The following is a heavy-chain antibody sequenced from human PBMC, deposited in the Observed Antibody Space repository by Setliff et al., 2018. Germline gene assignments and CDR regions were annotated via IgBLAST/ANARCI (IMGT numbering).Heavy chain of an antibody. CDR1: GYTFTDYY. J-gene: IGHJ3*02. D-gene: IGHD2-2*01. Sequence: GASVKVSCKASGYTFTDYYMHWVRQAPGQGLEWMGWISGYNGYTVYAQKLQGRVTLTTDTSTGTAYMEVRSLRSDDTAQYYCVRDRAAIVVGPPTAAFDIWGQGTMVTVSS. V-gene: IGHV1-18*04. CDR3: VRDRAAIVVGPPTAAFDI. CDR2: ISGYNGYT.